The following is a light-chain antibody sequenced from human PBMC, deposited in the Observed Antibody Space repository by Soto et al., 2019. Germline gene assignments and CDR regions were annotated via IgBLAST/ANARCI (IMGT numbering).Light chain of an antibody. CDR1: QSVSSN. J-gene: IGKJ4*01. Sequence: EIVMTQSPATLSVSPGERATLSCTASQSVSSNLAWYQQKPGQPPRLLIYGASTRATGIPARFSGSGSGTEFTLTISSLQSEDFAVYYCKQYNNWPPLTFGGGTKVEIK. CDR2: GAS. CDR3: KQYNNWPPLT. V-gene: IGKV3-15*01.